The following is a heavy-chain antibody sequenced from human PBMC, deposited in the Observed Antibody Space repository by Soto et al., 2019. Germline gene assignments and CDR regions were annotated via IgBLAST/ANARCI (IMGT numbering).Heavy chain of an antibody. J-gene: IGHJ6*02. V-gene: IGHV3-30-3*01. CDR3: ARVGNYGDSPYFYYAMDV. CDR2: ISYDGSDE. D-gene: IGHD4-17*01. CDR1: GFTFIIYC. Sequence: QVQLVESGGAVVQPGRSLRLSCAASGFTFIIYCFHWVRQAPGKGLEWVAVISYDGSDEFYADAVKGRFTISRDNSRETLYLHMNSLRPEDTAVYYCARVGNYGDSPYFYYAMDVWGQGTTVTVSS.